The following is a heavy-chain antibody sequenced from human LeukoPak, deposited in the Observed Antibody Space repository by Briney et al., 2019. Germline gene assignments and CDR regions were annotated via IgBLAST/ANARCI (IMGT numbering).Heavy chain of an antibody. J-gene: IGHJ4*02. CDR3: ARQVTIFGVANFDY. CDR1: GYTFTGYY. CDR2: IIPIFGTA. V-gene: IGHV1-69*13. Sequence: ASVKVSCKASGYTFTGYYMHWVRQAPGQGLEWMGGIIPIFGTANYAQKFQGRVTITADESTSTAYMELSSLRSEDTAVYYCARQVTIFGVANFDYWGQGTLVTVSS. D-gene: IGHD3-3*01.